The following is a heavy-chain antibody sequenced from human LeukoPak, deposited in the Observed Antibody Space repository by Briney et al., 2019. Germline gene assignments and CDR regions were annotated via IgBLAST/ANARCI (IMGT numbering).Heavy chain of an antibody. CDR2: IIDSGIST. D-gene: IGHD1-26*01. V-gene: IGHV3-23*01. CDR3: AKGSRGNYDY. CDR1: GFIFNSYA. Sequence: GGSLRLSCAASGFIFNSYAMAWVRQAPEKGLEWVSSIIDSGISTYYADSVKGRFTISRDNSKNTLYLQMNILRAEDTAVYYCAKGSRGNYDYWGQGTLVTVSS. J-gene: IGHJ4*02.